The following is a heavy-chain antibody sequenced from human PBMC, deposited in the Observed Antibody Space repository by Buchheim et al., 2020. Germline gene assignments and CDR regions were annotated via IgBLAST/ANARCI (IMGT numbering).Heavy chain of an antibody. CDR1: GFTFSSYW. Sequence: EVQLVESGGGLVQPGGSLRLSCAASGFTFSSYWMSWVRQAPTKGLEWVSFISGSGGSTNYADSVKGRFTISRDNSKNTLYLQMNSLRAEDTAIYYCAKGDTALVLYYYYMDVWGKGTT. CDR3: AKGDTALVLYYYYMDV. CDR2: ISGSGGST. V-gene: IGHV3-23*04. J-gene: IGHJ6*03. D-gene: IGHD5-18*01.